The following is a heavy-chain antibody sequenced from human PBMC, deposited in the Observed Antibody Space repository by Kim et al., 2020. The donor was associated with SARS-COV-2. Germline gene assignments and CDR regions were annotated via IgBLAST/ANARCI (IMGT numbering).Heavy chain of an antibody. J-gene: IGHJ4*02. CDR2: INHSGST. V-gene: IGHV4-34*01. CDR1: GGYFSGYY. D-gene: IGHD6-19*01. CDR3: ARGLEQWLPTFLWHSYYFDY. Sequence: SETLSLTCAVYGGYFSGYYWSWIRQPPGKGLEWIGEINHSGSTNYNPSLKSRVTISVDTSKNQFSLKLSSVTAADTAVYYCARGLEQWLPTFLWHSYYFDYWGQGTLVTVSS.